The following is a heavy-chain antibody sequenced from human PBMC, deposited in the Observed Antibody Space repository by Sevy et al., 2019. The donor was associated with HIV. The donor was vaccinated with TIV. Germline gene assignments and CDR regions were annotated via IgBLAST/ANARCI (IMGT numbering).Heavy chain of an antibody. CDR2: INPKRGGA. V-gene: IGHV1-2*02. Sequence: ASVKVSCKATEYTFIDYYIHWVRQAPGQGLEGMGWINPKRGGANYAQSFQGRVTMTRDTSLNTIYMQLTSLRGDDTAVYYCAREEIGYGMDVWGQGTAVTVSS. CDR3: AREEIGYGMDV. CDR1: EYTFIDYY. J-gene: IGHJ6*02.